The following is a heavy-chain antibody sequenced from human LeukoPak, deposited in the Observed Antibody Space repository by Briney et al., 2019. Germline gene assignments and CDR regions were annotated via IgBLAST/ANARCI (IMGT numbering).Heavy chain of an antibody. D-gene: IGHD2-2*01. CDR1: GFTFSSYG. CDR2: ISGSGGST. V-gene: IGHV3-23*01. J-gene: IGHJ4*02. CDR3: AKRDCSSTSCYRLSYYFDY. Sequence: GGSLRLSCAASGFTFSSYGMSWVRQAPGKGLEWVSAISGSGGSTYYADSVKGRFTISRDNSKNTLYLQMNSLRAEDTAVYYCAKRDCSSTSCYRLSYYFDYWGQGTLVTVSP.